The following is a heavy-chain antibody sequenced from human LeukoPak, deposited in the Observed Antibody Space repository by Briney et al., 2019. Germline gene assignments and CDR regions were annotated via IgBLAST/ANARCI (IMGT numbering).Heavy chain of an antibody. D-gene: IGHD3-3*01. J-gene: IGHJ3*02. Sequence: GESLKISCKGSGYSFTSYWIGWVRQMPGKGLEWMGIIYPGDSDTRYSPSFQGQVTISADKSISTAYLQWSSLKASDTAMYYCARPYYDFWSGYYNTPHAFDIWGQGTMVTVSS. CDR1: GYSFTSYW. V-gene: IGHV5-51*01. CDR3: ARPYYDFWSGYYNTPHAFDI. CDR2: IYPGDSDT.